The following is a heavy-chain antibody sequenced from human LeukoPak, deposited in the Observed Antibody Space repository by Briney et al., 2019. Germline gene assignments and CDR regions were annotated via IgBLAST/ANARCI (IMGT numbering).Heavy chain of an antibody. CDR3: ARVCGGSCYYYYGMDV. CDR1: GYTFTGYY. V-gene: IGHV1-2*02. J-gene: IGHJ6*02. Sequence: GASVNVSCKASGYTFTGYYIHWVRQAPGQGLEWMGWINPNSGGTNYAQKFQGRVIMTMDTSISTAYMELSRLRSDDTAVYYCARVCGGSCYYYYGMDVWGQGTTVTVSS. D-gene: IGHD2-15*01. CDR2: INPNSGGT.